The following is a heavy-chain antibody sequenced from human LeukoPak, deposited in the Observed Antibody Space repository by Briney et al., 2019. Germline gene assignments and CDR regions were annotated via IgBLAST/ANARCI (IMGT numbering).Heavy chain of an antibody. CDR1: GYTFTGYY. D-gene: IGHD4-17*01. Sequence: VASVKVSCKASGYTFTGYYMHWVRQAPGQGLEWMGWINPNSGGTNYAQKFQGRVTMTRNTSISTAYMELSSLRSEDTAVYYCARGPATVTTPYYFGYWGQGTLVTVSS. CDR2: INPNSGGT. CDR3: ARGPATVTTPYYFGY. J-gene: IGHJ4*02. V-gene: IGHV1-2*02.